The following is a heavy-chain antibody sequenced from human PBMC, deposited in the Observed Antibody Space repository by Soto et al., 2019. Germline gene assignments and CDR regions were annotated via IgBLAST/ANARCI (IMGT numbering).Heavy chain of an antibody. Sequence: GGSLRLSCAASGFTFSSYGMHWVRQAPGKGLEWVAVISYDGSNKYYADSVKGRFTISRDNSKNTLYLQMNSLRAEDTAVYYCAKTPKYCSGGSCSQLYYYYYYMDVWGKGTTVTVSS. CDR2: ISYDGSNK. D-gene: IGHD2-15*01. CDR3: AKTPKYCSGGSCSQLYYYYYYMDV. V-gene: IGHV3-30*18. J-gene: IGHJ6*03. CDR1: GFTFSSYG.